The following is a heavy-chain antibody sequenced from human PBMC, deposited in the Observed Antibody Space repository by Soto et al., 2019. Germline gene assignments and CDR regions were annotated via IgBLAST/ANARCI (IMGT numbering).Heavy chain of an antibody. CDR1: GFTFSSYG. D-gene: IGHD6-13*01. J-gene: IGHJ4*02. CDR3: AKVPKVYSSSWYYFDC. Sequence: GGSLRLSCAASGFTFSSYGMHWVRQAPGKGLEWVAVISYDGSNKYYADSVKGRFTISRDNSKNTLYLQMNSLRAEDTAVYYCAKVPKVYSSSWYYFDCWGQGTLVTVSS. V-gene: IGHV3-30*18. CDR2: ISYDGSNK.